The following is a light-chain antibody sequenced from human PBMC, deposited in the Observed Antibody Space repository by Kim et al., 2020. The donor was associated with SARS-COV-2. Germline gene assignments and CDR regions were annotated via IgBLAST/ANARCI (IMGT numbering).Light chain of an antibody. CDR2: KTS. V-gene: IGKV1-5*03. CDR1: QSIGNW. J-gene: IGKJ2*01. Sequence: SASLGDRVTITGRASQSIGNWLAWYQQKPGEAPKLLIYKTSTLDSGVPSRFSGSGSGTDFTLTISSLQPDDFATYYCQRYDTVEYTFGQGTKLEI. CDR3: QRYDTVEYT.